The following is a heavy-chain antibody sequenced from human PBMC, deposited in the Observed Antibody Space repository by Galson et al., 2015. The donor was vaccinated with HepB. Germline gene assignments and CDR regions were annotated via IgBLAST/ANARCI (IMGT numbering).Heavy chain of an antibody. J-gene: IGHJ3*02. Sequence: SLRLSCAASGFTFSSNAMHWVRQAPGKGLEWVAVISYDGSNKYYADSVKGRFTISRDNSKNTLYLQMNSLRAEDTAVYYCARDRLIYYDYVWGRLHDAFDIWGQGTMVTVSS. CDR2: ISYDGSNK. D-gene: IGHD3-16*01. CDR3: ARDRLIYYDYVWGRLHDAFDI. CDR1: GFTFSSNA. V-gene: IGHV3-30-3*01.